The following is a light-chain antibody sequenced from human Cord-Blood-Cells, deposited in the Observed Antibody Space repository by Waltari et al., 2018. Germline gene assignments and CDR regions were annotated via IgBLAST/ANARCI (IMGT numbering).Light chain of an antibody. CDR1: QSISSY. CDR3: QQSYSTPT. CDR2: AAS. V-gene: IGKV1-39*01. Sequence: DIKMIQSPSSLSASVGDRVTITCRAIQSISSYLTWYQQKPGKAPKLLIYAASSLQSGVPSRFSGSGSGTDFTLTISSLQPEDFATYYCQQSYSTPTFGGGTKVEIK. J-gene: IGKJ4*01.